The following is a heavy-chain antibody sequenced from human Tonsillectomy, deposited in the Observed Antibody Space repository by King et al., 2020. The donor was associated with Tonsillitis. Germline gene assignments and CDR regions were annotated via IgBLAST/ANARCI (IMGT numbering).Heavy chain of an antibody. D-gene: IGHD3-10*01. CDR2: IGWVNFTI. Sequence: EVQLVESGGGLIQPGRSLRLSCTASGFTFDDYAMHWVRQAPGKGLEWVSGIGWVNFTIDFADFVRGRFTISRDNAKNSLYLQMNTLKPEDTALYYCARDSGEGEGFYYGMDVWGQGTTVTVSS. CDR3: ARDSGEGEGFYYGMDV. J-gene: IGHJ6*02. CDR1: GFTFDDYA. V-gene: IGHV3-9*01.